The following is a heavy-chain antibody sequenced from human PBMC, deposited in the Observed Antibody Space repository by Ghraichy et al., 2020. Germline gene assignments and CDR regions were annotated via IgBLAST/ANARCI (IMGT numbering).Heavy chain of an antibody. Sequence: GGSLRLSCEASGFTFSSYGMDWVRQAPGKGLEWVSSISSNSRYAYYTDSVRGRFTISRDNAKNSLYLQMNSLRAEDTAVYYCVRDREPSSSPGRTFDYWGQGILVTVAS. CDR1: GFTFSSYG. CDR2: ISSNSRYA. V-gene: IGHV3-21*01. J-gene: IGHJ4*02. CDR3: VRDREPSSSPGRTFDY. D-gene: IGHD6-6*01.